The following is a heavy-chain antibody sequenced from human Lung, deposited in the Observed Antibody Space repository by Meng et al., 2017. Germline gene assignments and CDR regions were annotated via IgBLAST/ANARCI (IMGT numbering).Heavy chain of an antibody. CDR1: GGSFSDYY. CDR3: ARGPTTMAHDFDY. CDR2: INHSGST. V-gene: IGHV4-34*01. D-gene: IGHD4-11*01. J-gene: IGHJ4*02. Sequence: QVLLHQLGSGLFKPSETLSLTCVVSGGSFSDYYWSWIRQPPGKGLEWIGEINHSGSTNYNPSLESRATISVDTSQNNLSLKLSSVTAADSAVYYCARGPTTMAHDFDYWGQGTLVTVSS.